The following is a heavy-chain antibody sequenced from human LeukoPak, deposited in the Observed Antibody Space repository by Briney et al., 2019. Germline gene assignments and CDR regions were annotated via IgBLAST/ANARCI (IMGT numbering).Heavy chain of an antibody. CDR1: GFTFSSYA. J-gene: IGHJ4*02. D-gene: IGHD1-1*01. V-gene: IGHV3-23*03. CDR3: AKVGTNFLRYHFDS. CDR2: IYSGGST. Sequence: GGSLRLSCAASGFTFSSYAMSWVRQAPGKGLEWVSVIYSGGSTYYADSVKGRFTISRDNSMNTLYLQMNSLSAEDTAVYYCAKVGTNFLRYHFDSWGRGTLVTVSS.